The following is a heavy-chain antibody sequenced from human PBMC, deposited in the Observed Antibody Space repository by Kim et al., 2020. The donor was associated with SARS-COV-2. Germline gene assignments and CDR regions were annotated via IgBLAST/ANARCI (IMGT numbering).Heavy chain of an antibody. V-gene: IGHV7-4-1*02. D-gene: IGHD1-26*01. J-gene: IGHJ3*02. CDR1: GYTFTSYA. CDR2: INTNTGNT. Sequence: ASVKVSCKASGYTFTSYAMSWVRQAPGQGLEWMGWINTNTGNTTYAQGFTGRFVFSLDTSVSTAYLQISSLKAEDTAVYYCARRGEWELLNAFDIWGQGTTGTVSS. CDR3: ARRGEWELLNAFDI.